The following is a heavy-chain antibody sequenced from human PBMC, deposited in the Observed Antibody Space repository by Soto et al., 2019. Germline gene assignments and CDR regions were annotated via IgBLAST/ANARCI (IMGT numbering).Heavy chain of an antibody. Sequence: GGSLRLSCAASGFTFSSYAMSWVRQAPGKGLEWVSAISGSGGSTYYADSVKGRFTISRDNSKNTLYLQMNSLRAEDTAVYYCAKSLEWLFPRPYYYYGMDVWGQGTTVTVSS. J-gene: IGHJ6*02. CDR2: ISGSGGST. D-gene: IGHD3-3*01. CDR3: AKSLEWLFPRPYYYYGMDV. CDR1: GFTFSSYA. V-gene: IGHV3-23*01.